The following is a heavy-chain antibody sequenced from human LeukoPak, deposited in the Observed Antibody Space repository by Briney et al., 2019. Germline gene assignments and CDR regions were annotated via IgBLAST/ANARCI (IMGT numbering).Heavy chain of an antibody. D-gene: IGHD3-10*01. V-gene: IGHV4-4*07. CDR1: GGSIRSYY. CDR2: IYTSGST. Sequence: ASETLSLTCTVSGGSIRSYYWSWIRQPAGKGLEWIGRIYTSGSTNYNPSLKSRVTMSVDTSKNQFSLKLSSVTAADTAVYYCAREPAPYYYGSGSDAFDIWGQGTMVTVSS. CDR3: AREPAPYYYGSGSDAFDI. J-gene: IGHJ3*02.